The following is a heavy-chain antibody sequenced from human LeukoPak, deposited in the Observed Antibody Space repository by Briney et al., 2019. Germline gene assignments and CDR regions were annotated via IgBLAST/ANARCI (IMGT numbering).Heavy chain of an antibody. CDR2: INHSGST. J-gene: IGHJ6*02. D-gene: IGHD2-2*01. V-gene: IGHV4-34*01. CDR3: ASLWLPAATYGMDV. Sequence: SETLSLTCAVYGGSFSGYYWSWIRQPPGKGLEWIGEINHSGSTNYNPSLKSRVTISVDTSKNQFPLKLSSVTAADTAVYYCASLWLPAATYGMDVWGQGTTVTVSS. CDR1: GGSFSGYY.